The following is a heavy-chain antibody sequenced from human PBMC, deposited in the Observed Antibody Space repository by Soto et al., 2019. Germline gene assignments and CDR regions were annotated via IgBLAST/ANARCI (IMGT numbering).Heavy chain of an antibody. CDR2: IYYSGST. V-gene: IGHV4-39*01. CDR1: GDSISSRSYY. CDR3: ARQRTSLVPQAYFDV. D-gene: IGHD2-21*01. Sequence: PSETLSLTCTVTGDSISSRSYYWGWIRQPPGKGLEWIRSIYYSGSTYNNPSLRSRVSMSIDTSKDQFSLKLKSVTAADTALYFCARQRTSLVPQAYFDVWGPGSLVSVSS. J-gene: IGHJ4*02.